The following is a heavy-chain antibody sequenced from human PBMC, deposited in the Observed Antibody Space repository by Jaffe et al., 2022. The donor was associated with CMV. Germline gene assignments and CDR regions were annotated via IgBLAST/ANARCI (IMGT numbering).Heavy chain of an antibody. V-gene: IGHV3-74*01. CDR3: ARASYSGSWDFDR. CDR1: GFALSNYW. J-gene: IGHJ4*02. Sequence: EVQLVESGGGLVQPGGSLRLSCAASGFALSNYWMHWVRQAPGKGLVWISRIGSDGRNTNYADSVKGRFTISRDNAKNMLYVQMNSLRAEDTAVYFCARASYSGSWDFDRWGQGTLVTVSP. D-gene: IGHD6-6*01. CDR2: IGSDGRNT.